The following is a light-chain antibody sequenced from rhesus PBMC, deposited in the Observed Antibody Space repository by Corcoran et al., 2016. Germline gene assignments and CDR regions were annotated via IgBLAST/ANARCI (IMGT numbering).Light chain of an antibody. V-gene: IGKV1-22*01. CDR3: QQYSTSPFP. CDR1: QSISSW. CDR2: KAS. Sequence: DIQMTQSPSSLSTSIGDTVTITCRASQSISSWLAWYQQKPGKAPKVLNYKASSLQSGVPSRFSGSGSGAVFTLTISSLQSEDFARYYCQQYSTSPFPFGPGTKLNIK. J-gene: IGKJ3*01.